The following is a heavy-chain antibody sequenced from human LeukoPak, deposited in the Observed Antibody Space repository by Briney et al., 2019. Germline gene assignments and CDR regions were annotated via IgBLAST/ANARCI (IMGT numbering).Heavy chain of an antibody. CDR3: ARDWGRYCSGGSWYGGEDYFDY. V-gene: IGHV3-30*04. CDR2: ISYDGSNK. CDR1: GFTFSSYA. Sequence: GSLRLSCAASGFTFSSYAMHWVRQAPGKGLEWVAVISYDGSNKYYADSVKGRFTISRDNSKNTLYLQMNSLRAEDTAVYYCARDWGRYCSGGSWYGGEDYFDYWGQGTLVTVSS. D-gene: IGHD2-15*01. J-gene: IGHJ4*02.